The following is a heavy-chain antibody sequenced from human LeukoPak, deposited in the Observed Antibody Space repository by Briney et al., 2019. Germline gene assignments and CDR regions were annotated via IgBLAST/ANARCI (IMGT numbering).Heavy chain of an antibody. CDR1: GGSISSNS. V-gene: IGHV4-59*01. D-gene: IGHD6-19*01. J-gene: IGHJ4*02. Sequence: SETLSLTCTVSGGSISSNSWTWIRQPPGEGLEWIAYISYSGSTNYSPSLQSRVTISIDTSKGQFSLNLTSVTAADTAVYFCARGDGWGDAVDGMGYWGQGILVTVSS. CDR3: ARGDGWGDAVDGMGY. CDR2: ISYSGST.